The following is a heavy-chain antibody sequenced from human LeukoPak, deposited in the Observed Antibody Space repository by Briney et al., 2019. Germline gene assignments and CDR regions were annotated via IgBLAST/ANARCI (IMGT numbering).Heavy chain of an antibody. J-gene: IGHJ4*02. V-gene: IGHV3-30*18. D-gene: IGHD3-9*01. CDR2: ISYDGSNK. CDR3: AKRDRAILTGYDY. Sequence: PGGSLRLSCAASGFTFSSYGMHWVRQAPGKGLEWVAVISYDGSNKYYADSVKGRFTISRDNSKNTLYLQMNSLRAEDTAVYYCAKRDRAILTGYDYWGQGTLVTVSS. CDR1: GFTFSSYG.